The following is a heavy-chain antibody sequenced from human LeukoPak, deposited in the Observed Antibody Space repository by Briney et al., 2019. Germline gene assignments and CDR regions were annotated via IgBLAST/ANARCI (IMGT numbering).Heavy chain of an antibody. Sequence: KPSETLSLTCAVYGGSFSGYYWSWIRQPPGKGLEWIGEINHSGSTNYNPSLKSRVTISVDTSKNQFSLKLSSVTAADTAVYYYASLITAAALDYWGQGTLVTVSS. CDR1: GGSFSGYY. CDR3: ASLITAAALDY. D-gene: IGHD6-13*01. V-gene: IGHV4-34*01. CDR2: INHSGST. J-gene: IGHJ4*02.